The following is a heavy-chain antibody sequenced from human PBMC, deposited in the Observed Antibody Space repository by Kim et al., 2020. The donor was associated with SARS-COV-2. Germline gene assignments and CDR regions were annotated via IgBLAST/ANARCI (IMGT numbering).Heavy chain of an antibody. CDR1: GFTVSSNY. Sequence: GGSLRLSCAASGFTVSSNYMSWVRQAPGKGLEWVSVIDSGGSTYYADSVKGRFTISRDNSKNTLYLQMNSLRAEDTAVYYCARIATYDSSGFHPSGNAFDIWGQGTMVTVSS. D-gene: IGHD3-22*01. CDR2: IDSGGST. J-gene: IGHJ3*02. V-gene: IGHV3-53*01. CDR3: ARIATYDSSGFHPSGNAFDI.